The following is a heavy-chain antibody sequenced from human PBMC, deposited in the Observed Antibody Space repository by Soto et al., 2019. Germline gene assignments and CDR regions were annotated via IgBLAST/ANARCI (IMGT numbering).Heavy chain of an antibody. Sequence: QVQLVESGGGVVQPGRSLRLSCAASGFTFSSYGMHWVRQAPGKGLEWVAVIWYDGSNKYYADSVKGRFTISRDNSKNTLYLQMNSLRAEDTAVYYCARERSGYQGRDYWGQGTLVTVSS. CDR1: GFTFSSYG. CDR2: IWYDGSNK. D-gene: IGHD3-3*01. V-gene: IGHV3-33*01. J-gene: IGHJ4*02. CDR3: ARERSGYQGRDY.